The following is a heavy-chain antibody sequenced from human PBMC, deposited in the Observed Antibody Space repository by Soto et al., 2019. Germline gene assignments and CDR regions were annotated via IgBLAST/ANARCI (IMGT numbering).Heavy chain of an antibody. D-gene: IGHD2-15*01. CDR3: ARGIATGQLDP. V-gene: IGHV1-3*01. CDR1: GYTFTRYN. J-gene: IGHJ5*02. Sequence: QVQLVQAGAEVKKPGASVKISCKASGYTFTRYNMNWRRQAPGQRLEWMGWINPDNGNTKSSQKYQDRVIITRDTSASTAYMDLSGLRSEDTALYYCARGIATGQLDPWGQGTLVTVSS. CDR2: INPDNGNT.